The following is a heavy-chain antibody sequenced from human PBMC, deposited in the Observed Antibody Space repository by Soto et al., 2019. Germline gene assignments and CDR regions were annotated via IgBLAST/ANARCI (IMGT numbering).Heavy chain of an antibody. J-gene: IGHJ6*03. CDR3: ARGDPTVTKNYYYYYYMDV. CDR1: GGTFSSYT. D-gene: IGHD4-17*01. V-gene: IGHV1-69*02. Sequence: QVQLVQSGAEVKKPGSSVKVSCKASGGTFSSYTISWVRQVPGQGLEWMGRIIPILGIANYAQKFQGRVTITADKSTSTAYMELSSLRSEDTAVYYCARGDPTVTKNYYYYYYMDVWGKGTTVTVSS. CDR2: IIPILGIA.